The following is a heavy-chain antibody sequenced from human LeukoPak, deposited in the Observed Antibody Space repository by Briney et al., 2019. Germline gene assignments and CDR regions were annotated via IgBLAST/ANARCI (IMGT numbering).Heavy chain of an antibody. J-gene: IGHJ4*02. Sequence: PGGSLRPSCAASGFTFSSYSMNWVRQAPGKGLEWVSSISSSSSYIYYADSVKGRFTISRDNAKNSLYLQMNSLRAEDTAVYYCARRTVTTLRYFDYWGQGTLVTVSS. CDR3: ARRTVTTLRYFDY. D-gene: IGHD4-17*01. CDR1: GFTFSSYS. CDR2: ISSSSSYI. V-gene: IGHV3-21*01.